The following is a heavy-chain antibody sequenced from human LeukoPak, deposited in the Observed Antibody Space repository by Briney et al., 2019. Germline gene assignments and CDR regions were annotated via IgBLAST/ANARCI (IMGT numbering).Heavy chain of an antibody. CDR3: ARELATINGPYFES. CDR2: IYHNGIT. J-gene: IGHJ4*02. D-gene: IGHD5-24*01. V-gene: IGHV4-4*02. Sequence: PSRTLSLTCTVSGGSISNFHCWNWVRQSPGKGLEWVGQIYHNGITNYNPSLKSRLTISVDKSRNHFSLNLTSVTAADTAVYFCARELATINGPYFESWGQGTLVTVSS. CDR1: GGSISNFHC.